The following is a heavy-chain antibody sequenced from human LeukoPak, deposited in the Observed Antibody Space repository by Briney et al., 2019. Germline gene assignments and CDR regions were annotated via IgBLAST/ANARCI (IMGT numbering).Heavy chain of an antibody. CDR3: ARGDGGYYYGMDV. J-gene: IGHJ6*02. D-gene: IGHD5-24*01. Sequence: GGSLRLSCAASGFTFSSYAMSWVRQAPGKGLEWVSYISQSDNTRKYADFVKGRFIIARDNAENSIYLQLNSLRVEDTAVYYCARGDGGYYYGMDVWGQGTTVTVSS. V-gene: IGHV3-48*03. CDR1: GFTFSSYA. CDR2: ISQSDNTR.